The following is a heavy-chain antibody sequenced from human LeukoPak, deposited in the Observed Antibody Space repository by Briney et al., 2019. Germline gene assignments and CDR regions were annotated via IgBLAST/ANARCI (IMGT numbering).Heavy chain of an antibody. CDR2: IYSTGDT. Sequence: PSETLSLTCSVSGYLINSGYCWGWLRQSPGKGLEWIGSIYSTGDTYDKRSLKRRVSISVDSSKNQFSLKLRSVTAADTAVYYCASRATVANIYFDSWGQGNLVTVSS. J-gene: IGHJ4*02. V-gene: IGHV4-38-2*02. D-gene: IGHD5-12*01. CDR1: GYLINSGYC. CDR3: ASRATVANIYFDS.